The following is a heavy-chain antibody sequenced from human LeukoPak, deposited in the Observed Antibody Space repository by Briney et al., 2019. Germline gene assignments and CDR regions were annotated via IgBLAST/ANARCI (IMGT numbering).Heavy chain of an antibody. Sequence: TSETLSLTCTVPGGSISSGSYYWSWIRQPAGKGLERIGRIYTSGSTNYNPSLKSRVTISVNTSKNHFSMKLSSVTAADTAVYYCATLRLRFLEWLSWGQGTLVTVSS. J-gene: IGHJ4*02. CDR3: ATLRLRFLEWLS. CDR1: GGSISSGSYY. CDR2: IYTSGST. D-gene: IGHD3-3*01. V-gene: IGHV4-61*02.